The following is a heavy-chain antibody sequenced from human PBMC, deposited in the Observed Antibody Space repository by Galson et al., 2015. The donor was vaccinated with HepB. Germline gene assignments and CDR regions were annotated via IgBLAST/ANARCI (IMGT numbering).Heavy chain of an antibody. CDR1: GFTFSDYY. V-gene: IGHV3-11*01. CDR3: ARESKRPFIVPAAIDY. J-gene: IGHJ4*02. D-gene: IGHD2-2*01. Sequence: SLRLSCAASGFTFSDYYMSWIRQAPGKGLGWVSYISSSGSTIYYADSVKGRFTISRDNAKNSLYLQMNSLRAEDTAVYYCARESKRPFIVPAAIDYWGQGTLVTVSS. CDR2: ISSSGSTI.